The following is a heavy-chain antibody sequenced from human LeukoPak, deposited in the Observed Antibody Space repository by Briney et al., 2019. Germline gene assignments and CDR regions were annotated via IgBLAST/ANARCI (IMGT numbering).Heavy chain of an antibody. D-gene: IGHD4-17*01. Sequence: PGGSLRLSCAPSGFTFSTYWMHWVRQAPGKGLVWVSRINSDGSSTSYADSVKGRFTISRDNAKNTLYLQMNSLRAEDMAVYYCARAGQHYGDYVEFWFDPWGQGTLVTVSS. CDR3: ARAGQHYGDYVEFWFDP. J-gene: IGHJ5*02. CDR2: INSDGSST. CDR1: GFTFSTYW. V-gene: IGHV3-74*01.